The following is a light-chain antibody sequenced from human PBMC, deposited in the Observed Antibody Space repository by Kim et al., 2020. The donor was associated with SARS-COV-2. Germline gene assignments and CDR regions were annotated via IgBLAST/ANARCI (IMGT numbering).Light chain of an antibody. CDR2: GAS. V-gene: IGKV3-15*01. CDR1: QSVSSN. CDR3: QQYNNWPSWT. J-gene: IGKJ1*01. Sequence: APGESATLSCRASQSVSSNLAWYQQKAGQAPRLLMYGASTRATGIPARFSGSGSGTEFTLTISSLQSEDFAVYYCQQYNNWPSWTFGQGTKVDIK.